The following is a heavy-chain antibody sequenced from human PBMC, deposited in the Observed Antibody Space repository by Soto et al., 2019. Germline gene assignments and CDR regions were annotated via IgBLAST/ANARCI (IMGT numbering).Heavy chain of an antibody. Sequence: GGSLRLSCAASGFTFDDYAMHWVRQAPGKGLEWVSLISGDGGSTYYADSVKGRFTISRDNSKNSLYLQMNSLRTEDTALYYCAKDIGGRVRGVTSYYYYGMDVWGQGTTVTVSS. CDR1: GFTFDDYA. CDR3: AKDIGGRVRGVTSYYYYGMDV. V-gene: IGHV3-43*02. D-gene: IGHD3-10*01. J-gene: IGHJ6*02. CDR2: ISGDGGST.